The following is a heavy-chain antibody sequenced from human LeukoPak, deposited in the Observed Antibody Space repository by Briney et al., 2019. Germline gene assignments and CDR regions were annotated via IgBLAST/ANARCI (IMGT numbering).Heavy chain of an antibody. CDR3: ARAPVLLWFGDNYYYMDV. J-gene: IGHJ6*03. CDR1: GLTFSEFW. CDR2: MKPDGSES. V-gene: IGHV3-7*01. Sequence: GGSLRLSCAVSGLTFSEFWLTWIRQAPGKGLEWVASMKPDGSESWYVDSVKGRFTISRDNSKNLMYLQLTSLRAEDTAVYYCARAPVLLWFGDNYYYMDVWGKGTTVTVSS. D-gene: IGHD3-10*01.